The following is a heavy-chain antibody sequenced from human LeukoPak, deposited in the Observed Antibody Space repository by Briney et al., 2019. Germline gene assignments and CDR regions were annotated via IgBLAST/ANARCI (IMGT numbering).Heavy chain of an antibody. V-gene: IGHV1-18*01. CDR3: ARCGSEYYYDSSAVLGSAFDI. J-gene: IGHJ3*02. CDR2: ISAYNGNT. Sequence: GASVKVSCKASGYTFTSYGISWVRQAPGQGLEGMGWISAYNGNTNYAQKLQGRVTMTTDTSTSTAYMELRSLRSDDTAVYYCARCGSEYYYDSSAVLGSAFDIWGQGTMVTVSS. CDR1: GYTFTSYG. D-gene: IGHD3-22*01.